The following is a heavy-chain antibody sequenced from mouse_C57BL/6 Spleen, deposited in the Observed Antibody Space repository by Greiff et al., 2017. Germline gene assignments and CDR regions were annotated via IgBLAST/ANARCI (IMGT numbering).Heavy chain of an antibody. D-gene: IGHD2-3*01. J-gene: IGHJ4*01. V-gene: IGHV1-59*01. CDR1: GYTFTSYW. CDR3: AREGAYDGYYGAMDY. CDR2: IDPSDSYT. Sequence: QVQLQQPGAELVRPGTSVKLSCKASGYTFTSYWMHWVKQRPGQGLEWIGVIDPSDSYTNYNQKFKGKATLTVDTSSSTAYMQLSSLTSEDSAVYYCAREGAYDGYYGAMDYWGQGTSVTVSS.